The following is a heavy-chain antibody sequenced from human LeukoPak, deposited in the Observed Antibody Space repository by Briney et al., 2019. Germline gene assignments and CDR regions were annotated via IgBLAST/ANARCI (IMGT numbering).Heavy chain of an antibody. Sequence: SETLSLTCAVYGGSFSDYYWSWIRQPPGKGLEWIGEINHSGSTNYKSSLKSRVTISVDTSKNQFSLKLSSVTAADTAVYYCARVGSGSSSSWFDPWGQGTLVTVSS. D-gene: IGHD3-10*01. CDR2: INHSGST. V-gene: IGHV4-34*01. CDR3: ARVGSGSSSSWFDP. J-gene: IGHJ5*02. CDR1: GGSFSDYY.